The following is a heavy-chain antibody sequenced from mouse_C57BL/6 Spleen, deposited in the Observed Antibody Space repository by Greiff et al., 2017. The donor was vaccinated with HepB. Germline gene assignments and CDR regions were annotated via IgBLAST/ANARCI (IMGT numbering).Heavy chain of an antibody. Sequence: VQLQQSGAELVKAGASVKMSCKASGYTFTSYWMHWVKQRLGQGLEWFAETNPTNGRTYYNEKFKSKATLTVDKSSSTAYMLLSGPTFEDSAVYYCARIKKMVATDFDDRGQGTTRTVSS. CDR2: TNPTNGRT. D-gene: IGHD1-1*02. CDR3: ARIKKMVATDFDD. V-gene: IGHV1S81*02. J-gene: IGHJ2*01. CDR1: GYTFTSYW.